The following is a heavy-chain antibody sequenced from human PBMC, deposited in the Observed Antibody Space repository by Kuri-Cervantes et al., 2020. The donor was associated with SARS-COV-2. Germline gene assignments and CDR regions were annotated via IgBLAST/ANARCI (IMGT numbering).Heavy chain of an antibody. CDR2: ISSSSTI. D-gene: IGHD2-2*01. Sequence: ETLSLTCAASGFTFSSYSMNWVRQAPGKGLEWVSSISSSSTIYYADSVKGRFTISRDNAKNSLYLQMNSLRAEDTAVYYCARGEYCSSTSCYYYYYMDVWGKGTTVTVSS. J-gene: IGHJ6*03. CDR1: GFTFSSYS. CDR3: ARGEYCSSTSCYYYYYMDV. V-gene: IGHV3-48*01.